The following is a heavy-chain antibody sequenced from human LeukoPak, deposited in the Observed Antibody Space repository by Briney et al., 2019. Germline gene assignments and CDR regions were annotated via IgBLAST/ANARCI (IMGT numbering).Heavy chain of an antibody. CDR1: GGSFSGYY. D-gene: IGHD4-17*01. Sequence: SETLSPTCAVYGGSFSGYYWSWIRQPPGKGLEWIGEINHSGSTNYNPSLKSRVTISVDTSKNQSSLKLSSVTAADTAVYYWARAGYGDYPGFDPWGQGTLVTVSS. V-gene: IGHV4-34*01. CDR3: ARAGYGDYPGFDP. J-gene: IGHJ5*02. CDR2: INHSGST.